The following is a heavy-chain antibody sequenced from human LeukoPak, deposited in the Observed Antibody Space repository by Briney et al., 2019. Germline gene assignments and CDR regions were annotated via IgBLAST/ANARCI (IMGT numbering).Heavy chain of an antibody. CDR1: GGSISSSNW. D-gene: IGHD2-21*01. J-gene: IGHJ5*02. Sequence: SETLSLTCAVSGGSISSSNWWSWVRQPPGKGLEWIGEIYHSGSTNYNPSLKSRVTVSVDKSKNQFSLKLSSVTAADTAVYYCARVQFRYNWFDPWGQGTLVTVSS. CDR2: IYHSGST. CDR3: ARVQFRYNWFDP. V-gene: IGHV4-4*02.